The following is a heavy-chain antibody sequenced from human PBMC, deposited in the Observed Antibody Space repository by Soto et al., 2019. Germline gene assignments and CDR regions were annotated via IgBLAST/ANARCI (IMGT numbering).Heavy chain of an antibody. V-gene: IGHV3-30-3*01. CDR1: GFTSSSYV. D-gene: IGHD3-22*01. J-gene: IGHJ4*02. CDR3: ARGVFYYYGSSGYSPDY. Sequence: GGSLRLSCEGSGFTSSSYVMHWVRQAPGKGLGWVALISFDGSKKNYAECVKGRFTISRDNSKNMMYLQMNSLRPEDTAVYYCARGVFYYYGSSGYSPDYWGQGTLVTVSS. CDR2: ISFDGSKK.